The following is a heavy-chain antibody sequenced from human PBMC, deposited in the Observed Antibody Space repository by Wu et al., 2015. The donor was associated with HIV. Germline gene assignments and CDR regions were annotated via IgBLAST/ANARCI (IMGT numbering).Heavy chain of an antibody. CDR2: INPNGGST. V-gene: IGHV1-46*03. J-gene: IGHJ4*02. Sequence: QVQLVQSGAEVKKPGASVKVSCKASGYTFTSYYIHWVRQAPGQGLEWMGIINPNGGSTRYAQNFRGRVTMTRDMSTSTVYMELSSLRSEDTAVYYCTRDSSGWPPDYWGQGTLVTVSS. CDR1: GYTFTSYY. D-gene: IGHD6-19*01. CDR3: TRDSSGWPPDY.